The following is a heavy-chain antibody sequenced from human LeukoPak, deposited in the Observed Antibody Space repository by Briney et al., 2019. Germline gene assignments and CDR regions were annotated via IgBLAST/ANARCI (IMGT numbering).Heavy chain of an antibody. CDR3: ARPMYSSGWYNLDY. D-gene: IGHD6-19*01. J-gene: IGHJ4*02. CDR2: IYYSGST. V-gene: IGHV4-59*08. Sequence: PSETLSLTCTVSGCSISSYYWSWIRQPPGKGLEWIGYIYYSGSTNYNPSLKSRVTISVDTSKNQFSLKLSSVTAADTAVYYCARPMYSSGWYNLDYWGQGTLVTVSS. CDR1: GCSISSYY.